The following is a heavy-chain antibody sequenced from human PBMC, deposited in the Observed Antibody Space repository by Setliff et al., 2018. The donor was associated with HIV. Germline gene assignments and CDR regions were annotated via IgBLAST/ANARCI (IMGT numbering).Heavy chain of an antibody. CDR2: IKSNSDGGTT. CDR1: GFTFSDAW. V-gene: IGHV3-15*01. D-gene: IGHD1-26*01. Sequence: GGSLRLSCAVSGFTFSDAWMTWVRQAPGKGLEWVGRIKSNSDGGTTDYAAPVKDRFIISRDDSKKTLFLQMSSLTTEDTAVYYCTTLEWGGDYYYYYMDVWGKGTTVTVSS. J-gene: IGHJ6*03. CDR3: TTLEWGGDYYYYYMDV.